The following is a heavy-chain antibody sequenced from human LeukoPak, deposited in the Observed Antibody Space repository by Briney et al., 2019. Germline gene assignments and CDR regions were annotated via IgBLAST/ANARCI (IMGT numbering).Heavy chain of an antibody. CDR2: INPNSGGT. CDR1: GYTFTGYY. D-gene: IGHD6-19*01. Sequence: GASVKVSCKASGYTFTGYYMHWVRQAPGQGLEWMGWINPNSGGTNYAQKFQGRVTMTRDTSISTAYMELSRLRSDDTAVYYCARASVDGDDAFDIWGQGTMVTVSS. J-gene: IGHJ3*02. V-gene: IGHV1-2*02. CDR3: ARASVDGDDAFDI.